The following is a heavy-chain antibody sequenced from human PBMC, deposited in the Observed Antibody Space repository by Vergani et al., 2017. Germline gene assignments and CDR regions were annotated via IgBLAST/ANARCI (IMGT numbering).Heavy chain of an antibody. Sequence: QVQLQESGPGLVKPSETLSLTCTVSGGSISSYYWSWIRQPPGKGLEWIGYIYYSGSTNYNPSLKSRVTISVDTSKNQFSLKLSSVTAADTAVYYCARLVGTMVRGGGALDYWGQGTLVTVSS. CDR3: ARLVGTMVRGGGALDY. D-gene: IGHD3-10*01. CDR2: IYYSGST. V-gene: IGHV4-59*01. J-gene: IGHJ4*02. CDR1: GGSISSYY.